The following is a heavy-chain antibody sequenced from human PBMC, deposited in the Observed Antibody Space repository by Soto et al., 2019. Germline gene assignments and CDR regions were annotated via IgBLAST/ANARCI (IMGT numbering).Heavy chain of an antibody. CDR3: AHSRYSRSSFDY. CDR2: IYWDDDK. J-gene: IGHJ4*02. CDR1: GFSLTSNDVG. D-gene: IGHD6-6*01. Sequence: SRPPLVKPTRTLTLTCSFSGFSLTSNDVGVGWIRQPPGKALEWLALIYWDDDKRYSPSLKSRLTITKDTSKNQVVLRMTNMDPVDTATYYCAHSRYSRSSFDYWGQGTLVTVSS. V-gene: IGHV2-5*02.